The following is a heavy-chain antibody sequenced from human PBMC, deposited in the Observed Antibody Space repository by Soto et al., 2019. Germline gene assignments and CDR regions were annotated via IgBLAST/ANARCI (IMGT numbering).Heavy chain of an antibody. CDR2: INHSGST. J-gene: IGHJ4*02. D-gene: IGHD6-19*01. CDR3: ARGPRRPIAVAGKDDVYYFDY. Sequence: SETLSLTCAAYGGSFSGYYWSWIRQPPGKGLEWIGEINHSGSTNYNPSLKSRVTISVDTSKNQFSLKLSSVTAADTAVYYCARGPRRPIAVAGKDDVYYFDYWGQGTLVTVSS. CDR1: GGSFSGYY. V-gene: IGHV4-34*01.